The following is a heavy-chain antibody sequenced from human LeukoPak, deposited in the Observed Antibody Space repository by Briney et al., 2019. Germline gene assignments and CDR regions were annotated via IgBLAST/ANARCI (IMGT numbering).Heavy chain of an antibody. J-gene: IGHJ4*02. CDR2: IGGRDGST. Sequence: GGSRRLSCAASGFTFSSYGMSWVRQAPGKGLEWVSAIGGRDGSTYYADSVKGRFTISRDNSKNTLYLQMNSLRAEDTAVYYCAKDSDQAVFDYWGQGTLVTVSS. CDR3: AKDSDQAVFDY. V-gene: IGHV3-23*01. CDR1: GFTFSSYG. D-gene: IGHD6-19*01.